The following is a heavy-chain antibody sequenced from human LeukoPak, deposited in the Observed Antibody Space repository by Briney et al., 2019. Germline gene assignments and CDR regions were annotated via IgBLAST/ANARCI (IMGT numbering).Heavy chain of an antibody. Sequence: GGSLRLSCAASGFTFSDYYMSWIRQAPGKGLEWVPYISSSGSTIYYADSVKGRFTISRDSAKNSLYLQMNSLRVEDTAVYYCARDFWSGSPDWGQGTLVTVSS. J-gene: IGHJ4*02. CDR1: GFTFSDYY. CDR3: ARDFWSGSPD. D-gene: IGHD3-3*01. CDR2: ISSSGSTI. V-gene: IGHV3-11*04.